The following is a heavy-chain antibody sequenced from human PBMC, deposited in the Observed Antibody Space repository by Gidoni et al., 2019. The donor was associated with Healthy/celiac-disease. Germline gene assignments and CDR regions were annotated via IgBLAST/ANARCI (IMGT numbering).Heavy chain of an antibody. J-gene: IGHJ4*02. D-gene: IGHD6-6*01. V-gene: IGHV3-23*01. CDR2: ISGSGGST. CDR1: GSTFRSYA. CDR3: ASYSSSSSDY. Sequence: EVQLLESGGGLVQPGGSLRLSCAAAGSTFRSYAMCWVRQAPGKGREWVSAISGSGGSTYYADSVKGRFTISRDNSKNTLYLQMNRLRAEDTAVYYCASYSSSSSDYWGQGTLVTVSS.